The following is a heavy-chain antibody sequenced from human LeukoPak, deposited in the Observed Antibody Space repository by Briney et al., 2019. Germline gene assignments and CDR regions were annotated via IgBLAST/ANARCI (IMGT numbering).Heavy chain of an antibody. Sequence: ASVKVSCKAFGYTFTSYGISWVRQAPGQGLEWMGWISAYNGNTNYAQKLQGRVTMTTDTSTSTAYMELRSLRSDDTAVYYCARGLEELKTYYDILTGQPEPTPFDYWGQGTLVTVSS. CDR3: ARGLEELKTYYDILTGQPEPTPFDY. CDR1: GYTFTSYG. J-gene: IGHJ4*02. V-gene: IGHV1-18*01. CDR2: ISAYNGNT. D-gene: IGHD3-9*01.